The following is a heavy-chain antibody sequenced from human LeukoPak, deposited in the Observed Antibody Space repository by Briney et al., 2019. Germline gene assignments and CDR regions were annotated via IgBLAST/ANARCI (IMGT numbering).Heavy chain of an antibody. V-gene: IGHV4-59*12. Sequence: SETLSLTCTVSGGSISSYYWGWVRQPPGKALEWIGNIFYSGSTYYSPSLKSRVTISLDTSRNQFSLKLNSVTAADTAVYYCAKSNGYGLVDIWGQGTMVTVSS. CDR1: GGSISSYY. D-gene: IGHD3-10*01. CDR3: AKSNGYGLVDI. CDR2: IFYSGST. J-gene: IGHJ3*02.